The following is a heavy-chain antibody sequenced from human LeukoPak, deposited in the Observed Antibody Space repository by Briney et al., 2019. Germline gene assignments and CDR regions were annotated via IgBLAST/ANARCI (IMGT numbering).Heavy chain of an antibody. J-gene: IGHJ6*03. CDR2: ISSSSSYI. Sequence: PGGSLRLSCAASGFTFSSYSMNWVRQAPGKGLEWVSSISSSSSYIYYADSVKGRFTISRDNAKNSLYLQMNSLRAEDTAVYYCARGIAAIVDGMDVWGKGTTVTVSS. CDR3: ARGIAAIVDGMDV. CDR1: GFTFSSYS. V-gene: IGHV3-21*01. D-gene: IGHD6-6*01.